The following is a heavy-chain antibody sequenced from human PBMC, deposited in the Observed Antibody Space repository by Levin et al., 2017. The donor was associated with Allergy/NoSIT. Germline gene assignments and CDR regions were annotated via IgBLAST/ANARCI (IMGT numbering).Heavy chain of an antibody. D-gene: IGHD5-18*01. V-gene: IGHV3-74*01. CDR1: GFIFSSHW. CDR3: SRDLSGNTYGFDY. J-gene: IGHJ4*02. CDR2: INSDGRSS. Sequence: PSGGSLRLSCAASGFIFSSHWMHWVHQAPGKGLVWVSRINSDGRSSNYADSVKGRFTISRDNAKNILYLQMNSLRAEDTAMYYCSRDLSGNTYGFDYWGQGVLVTVSS.